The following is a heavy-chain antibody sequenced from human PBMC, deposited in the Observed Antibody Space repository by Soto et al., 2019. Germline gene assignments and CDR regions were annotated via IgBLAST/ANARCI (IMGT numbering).Heavy chain of an antibody. CDR1: GYTLTELS. J-gene: IGHJ4*02. D-gene: IGHD3-9*01. Sequence: ASVKVSCKVSGYTLTELSMHWVRQAPGKGLEWMGGFDPEGGETIYAQKFQGRVTMTEDTSTDTAYMELSSLRSEDTAVYYCATSWHDILTGYYPLCYWGQGTLVTVSS. CDR2: FDPEGGET. CDR3: ATSWHDILTGYYPLCY. V-gene: IGHV1-24*01.